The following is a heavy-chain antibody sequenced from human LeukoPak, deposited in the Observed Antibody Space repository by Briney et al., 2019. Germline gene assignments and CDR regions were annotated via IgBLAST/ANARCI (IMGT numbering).Heavy chain of an antibody. V-gene: IGHV3-21*01. CDR2: ISSSSSYI. Sequence: PGGSLRLSCAASGFTFSSYSMNWVRQAPGKGLEWVSLISSSSSYIYYADSVKGRFTISRDNAKNSLYLQMNSLRAEDTAVYYCARFRDSGGYESGEYFDYWGQGTLVTVSS. J-gene: IGHJ4*02. D-gene: IGHD1-26*01. CDR3: ARFRDSGGYESGEYFDY. CDR1: GFTFSSYS.